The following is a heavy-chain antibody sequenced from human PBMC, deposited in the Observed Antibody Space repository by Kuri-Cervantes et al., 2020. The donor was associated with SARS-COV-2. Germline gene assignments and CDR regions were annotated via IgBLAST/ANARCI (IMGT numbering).Heavy chain of an antibody. CDR2: IRYDGSNK. V-gene: IGHV3-30*02. J-gene: IGHJ3*02. D-gene: IGHD2-2*01. Sequence: GESLKISCAASGFTFSSYGMHWVRQAPGKGLEWVAFIRYDGSNKYYADSVKGRFTISRDNSKNTLYLQMNSLRAEDTAVYYCAKDLEDIVVVPAATVTPLGAFDIWGQGTMATVSS. CDR1: GFTFSSYG. CDR3: AKDLEDIVVVPAATVTPLGAFDI.